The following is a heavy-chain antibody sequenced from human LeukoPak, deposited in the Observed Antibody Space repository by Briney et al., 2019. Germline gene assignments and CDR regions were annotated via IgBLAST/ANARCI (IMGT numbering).Heavy chain of an antibody. D-gene: IGHD6-19*01. CDR1: GGSISSYY. CDR3: AGARYTSASTYDYYYYMDV. Sequence: PSETLSLICTVSGGSISSYYWSWIRQPPGKGLEWIGEINHSGSNNYNPSLKSRVTMSVDTSKNQFSLKLSSVTAADTAVYYCAGARYTSASTYDYYYYMDVWGKGTTVTISS. V-gene: IGHV4-34*01. CDR2: INHSGSN. J-gene: IGHJ6*03.